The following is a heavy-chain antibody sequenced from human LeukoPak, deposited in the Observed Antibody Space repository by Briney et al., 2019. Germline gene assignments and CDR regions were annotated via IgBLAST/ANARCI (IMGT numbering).Heavy chain of an antibody. J-gene: IGHJ4*02. V-gene: IGHV1-46*01. CDR2: IYPRDGST. CDR1: GYTFTSNY. Sequence: ASVKVSCKASGYTFTSNYIHWVRQAPGQRLEWMGMIYPRDGSTSYAQKFQGRVTVTRDTSTSTVHMELGGLRSEDTAVYYCARDQEGFDYWGQGTLVTVSS. CDR3: ARDQEGFDY.